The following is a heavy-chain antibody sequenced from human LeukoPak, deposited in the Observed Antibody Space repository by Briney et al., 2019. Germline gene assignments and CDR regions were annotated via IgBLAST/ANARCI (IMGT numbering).Heavy chain of an antibody. J-gene: IGHJ6*02. Sequence: EASVKVSCTASGYTFTSYGISRVRQAPGQGLEWMGWISAYNGNTNCAQKLQGRVTMTTDTSTSTAYMELRSLRSDDTAVYYCARDLRKVGMDVWGQGTTVTVSS. CDR2: ISAYNGNT. D-gene: IGHD1-14*01. CDR3: ARDLRKVGMDV. V-gene: IGHV1-18*01. CDR1: GYTFTSYG.